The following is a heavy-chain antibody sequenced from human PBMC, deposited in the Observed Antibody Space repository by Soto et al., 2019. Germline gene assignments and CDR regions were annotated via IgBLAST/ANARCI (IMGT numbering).Heavy chain of an antibody. V-gene: IGHV1-3*01. CDR3: ARDAGLISVTGILDNFDY. CDR1: GYTFTSYA. J-gene: IGHJ4*02. Sequence: ASVKVSCKASGYTFTSYAIHWVRQAPGQSLEWMGWINAGNGNTKYSQNFQGRVTITRDTSASTAYMELSSLRSEDTAVYFCARDAGLISVTGILDNFDYWGQGTLVTVSS. CDR2: INAGNGNT. D-gene: IGHD6-19*01.